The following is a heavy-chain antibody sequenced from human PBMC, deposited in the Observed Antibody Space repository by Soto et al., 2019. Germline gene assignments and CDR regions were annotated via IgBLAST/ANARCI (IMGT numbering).Heavy chain of an antibody. V-gene: IGHV1-24*01. D-gene: IGHD3-3*01. CDR1: GYTLTELS. CDR2: FDPEAGET. J-gene: IGHJ6*02. Sequence: ASVKVSCKVSGYTLTELSMHWVRQAPGKGLEWMGGFDPEAGETIYAQKFQGRVTMTEDTSTDTAYMELSRLRSEDTAVYYCATSPSTIFGVVTSEDSYGMDGWGQGTTVTVS. CDR3: ATSPSTIFGVVTSEDSYGMDG.